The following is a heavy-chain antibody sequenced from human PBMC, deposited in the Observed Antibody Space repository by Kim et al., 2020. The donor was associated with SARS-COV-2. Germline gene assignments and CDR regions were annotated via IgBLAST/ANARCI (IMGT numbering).Heavy chain of an antibody. CDR3: ARATREDCGGNRIDY. D-gene: IGHD4-17*01. CDR2: MNPNSGNT. V-gene: IGHV1-8*01. Sequence: ASVKVSCKASGYTFTSFDFNWVRQATGQGLEWMGWMNPNSGNTGYAQKFQGRVTMTRNTSISTAYMELSSLTSEDTAVYYCARATREDCGGNRIDYWGQGTLVTVSS. J-gene: IGHJ4*02. CDR1: GYTFTSFD.